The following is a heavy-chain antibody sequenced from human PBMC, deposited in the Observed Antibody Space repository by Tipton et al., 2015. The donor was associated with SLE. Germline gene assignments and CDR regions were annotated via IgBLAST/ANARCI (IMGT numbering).Heavy chain of an antibody. CDR1: DYSISSGYY. D-gene: IGHD1-14*01. V-gene: IGHV4-38-2*01. Sequence: TLSLTCAVSDYSISSGYYWGWIRQPPGKGLEWIGNIYYSGSTYYNPSLKSRVTISVDTSKNQFSLKLSSVTAADTAVYYCARGRLPPDRDYYYYYMDVWGKGTTVTISS. J-gene: IGHJ6*03. CDR3: ARGRLPPDRDYYYYYMDV. CDR2: IYYSGST.